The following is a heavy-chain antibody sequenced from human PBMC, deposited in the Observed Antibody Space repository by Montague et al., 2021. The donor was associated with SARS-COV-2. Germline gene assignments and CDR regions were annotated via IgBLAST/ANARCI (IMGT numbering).Heavy chain of an antibody. CDR2: IYEGDTT. CDR1: GGSIRSTTIY. V-gene: IGHV4-39*07. J-gene: IGHJ4*02. D-gene: IGHD6-19*01. CDR3: VTSGKTAVAGQFDY. Sequence: SETLSLTCTVSGGSIRSTTIYWGWIRQSPGKEVEWSGYIYEGDTTYYNPSLKGRVAISLDTPNNQFSLKITSLIVADTAIYYCVTSGKTAVAGQFDYWGPGILVTVSS.